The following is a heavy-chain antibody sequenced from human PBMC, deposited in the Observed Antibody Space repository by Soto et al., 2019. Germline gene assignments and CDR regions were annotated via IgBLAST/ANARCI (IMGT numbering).Heavy chain of an antibody. CDR1: GGSISSYY. J-gene: IGHJ3*01. Sequence: SETLSLTFTVSGGSISSYYWSWIRQPPGKGLEWIGYIYYSGSTNYNPSLKSRVTISIDTSKDKLSLKVSSVTAADTAMYFCARARYYYDSYGYCPDACDXWGQVTMVTVS. D-gene: IGHD3-22*01. CDR2: IYYSGST. V-gene: IGHV4-59*01. CDR3: ARARYYYDSYGYCPDACDX.